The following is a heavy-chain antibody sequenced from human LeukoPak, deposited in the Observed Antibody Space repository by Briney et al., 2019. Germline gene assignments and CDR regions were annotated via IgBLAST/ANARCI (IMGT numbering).Heavy chain of an antibody. Sequence: GGSLRLSCAASGFTFSSYWMSWVRQAPGKGLEWVANIKQDGSEKYYVDSVKGRFTISRDNAKNSLYLQMNSLRAEDTAVYYCARDMAYYYDSSGYPRSYFDYWGQGTLVTVSS. CDR2: IKQDGSEK. J-gene: IGHJ4*02. CDR3: ARDMAYYYDSSGYPRSYFDY. CDR1: GFTFSSYW. V-gene: IGHV3-7*01. D-gene: IGHD3-22*01.